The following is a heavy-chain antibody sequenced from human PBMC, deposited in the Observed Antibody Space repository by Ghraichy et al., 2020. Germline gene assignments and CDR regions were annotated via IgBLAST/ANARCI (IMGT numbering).Heavy chain of an antibody. J-gene: IGHJ3*02. CDR3: ARHFENSYALDI. Sequence: SQTLSLTCVISGDSVSSNSVAWNWIRQSPSRGLEWLGRTYYRSKWYNDYAVYVKSRIIINPDTSKNQLSLQLNSVTPGDTAVYYCARHFENSYALDIWGQGTMVTVSS. CDR2: TYYRSKWYN. CDR1: GDSVSSNSVA. D-gene: IGHD1-7*01. V-gene: IGHV6-1*01.